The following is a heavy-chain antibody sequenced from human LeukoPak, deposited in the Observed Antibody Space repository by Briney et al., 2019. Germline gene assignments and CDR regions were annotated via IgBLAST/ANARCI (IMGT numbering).Heavy chain of an antibody. D-gene: IGHD2-15*01. CDR1: GFTFTTYW. J-gene: IGHJ4*02. CDR3: ASEALSGVVVAAPFDY. Sequence: GVSLRLSCVGSGFTFTTYWMSWVRQAPGKGLEWVSSISSSSSYIYYADSVKGRFTISRDNAKNSLYLQMNSLRAEDTAVYYCASEALSGVVVAAPFDYWGQGTLVTVSS. V-gene: IGHV3-21*01. CDR2: ISSSSSYI.